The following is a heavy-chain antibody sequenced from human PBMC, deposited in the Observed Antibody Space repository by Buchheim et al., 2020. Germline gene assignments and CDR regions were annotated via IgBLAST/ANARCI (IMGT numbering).Heavy chain of an antibody. CDR2: ISYDGSNK. J-gene: IGHJ6*02. V-gene: IGHV3-30*04. Sequence: QVQLVESGGGVVQPGRSLRLSCAASGFTFSSYAMHWVRQAPGKGLEWVAVISYDGSNKYYADSVKGRFTISRDNSKNTLYLQMNSLRADDTAVYCCARDPSGYFYYGMDVWGQGTT. CDR1: GFTFSSYA. CDR3: ARDPSGYFYYGMDV. D-gene: IGHD3-3*01.